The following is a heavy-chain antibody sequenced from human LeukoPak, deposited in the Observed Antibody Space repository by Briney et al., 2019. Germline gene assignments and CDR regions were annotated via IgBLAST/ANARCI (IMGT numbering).Heavy chain of an antibody. CDR3: ARGSSWFYGSGTFYNPYYNGMDV. V-gene: IGHV4-34*01. J-gene: IGHJ6*04. D-gene: IGHD3-10*01. Sequence: SETLSLTCAVYGGSFSGYYWTWIRQPPGKGLEWIGEINQSGDTNCNPSLKSRVTISGARSKNQFSLRLSPVTAADTAVYYCARGSSWFYGSGTFYNPYYNGMDVWGKGTPVTVSS. CDR2: INQSGDT. CDR1: GGSFSGYY.